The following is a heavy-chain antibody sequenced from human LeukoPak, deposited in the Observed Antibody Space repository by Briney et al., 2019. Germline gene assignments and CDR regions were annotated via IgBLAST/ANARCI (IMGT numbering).Heavy chain of an antibody. D-gene: IGHD3-3*01. J-gene: IGHJ5*02. CDR2: IYYSGST. Sequence: PSETLSLTCSVSGGSISSGDYYWSWIRQPPGKGLEWIGYIYYSGSTNYNPSLKSRVTISVDTSKNQFSLKLSSVTAADTAVYYCARALLVWFDPWGQGTLVTVSS. CDR1: GGSISSGDYY. CDR3: ARALLVWFDP. V-gene: IGHV4-30-4*08.